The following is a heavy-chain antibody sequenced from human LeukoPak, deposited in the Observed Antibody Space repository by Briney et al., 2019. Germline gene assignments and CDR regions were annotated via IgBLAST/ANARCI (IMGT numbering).Heavy chain of an antibody. CDR3: ARDLGGCTNGVCYKHYYYMGV. J-gene: IGHJ6*03. Sequence: GASVKVSCKASGYTFTSYGISWVRQAPGQGLEWMGWISAYNGNTNYAHKFQGRVTMTTDTSTSTAYMELRSLRSDDTAVYYCARDLGGCTNGVCYKHYYYMGVWGKGTTVTVSS. CDR2: ISAYNGNT. CDR1: GYTFTSYG. V-gene: IGHV1-18*01. D-gene: IGHD2-8*01.